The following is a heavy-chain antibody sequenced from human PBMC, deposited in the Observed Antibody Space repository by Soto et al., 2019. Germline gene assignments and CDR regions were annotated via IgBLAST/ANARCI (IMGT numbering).Heavy chain of an antibody. V-gene: IGHV4-4*07. CDR3: AREVTMIVVVIPYWYFDL. CDR2: IYTSGST. Sequence: QVQLQESGPGLVKPSETLSLTCTVSGGSISSYYWSWIRQPAGKGLEWIGRIYTSGSTNYNPSLKSRVTMSVDTSKNQFSLKLSSVTAADTAVYYCAREVTMIVVVIPYWYFDLRGRGTLVTVSS. CDR1: GGSISSYY. J-gene: IGHJ2*01. D-gene: IGHD3-22*01.